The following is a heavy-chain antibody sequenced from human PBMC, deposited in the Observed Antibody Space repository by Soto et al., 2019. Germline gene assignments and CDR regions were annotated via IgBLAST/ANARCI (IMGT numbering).Heavy chain of an antibody. J-gene: IGHJ6*03. Sequence: QVQLVQSGAEVKKPGASVKVSCKASGYTFTSHGISWVRQAPGQGLEWMGWISAKNGDTNYAQKVPGRVTVTTDTSTSTGYMELRSLRSEDTAVYYFASMVRGSNIHHHPYMDVCGKGTTVTVSS. CDR1: GYTFTSHG. D-gene: IGHD3-10*01. CDR2: ISAKNGDT. V-gene: IGHV1-18*01. CDR3: ASMVRGSNIHHHPYMDV.